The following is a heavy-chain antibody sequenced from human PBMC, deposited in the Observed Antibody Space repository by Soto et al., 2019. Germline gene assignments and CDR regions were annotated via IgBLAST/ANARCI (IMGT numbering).Heavy chain of an antibody. V-gene: IGHV4-39*01. Sequence: SETLSLTCTVSGGSISSSSYYWGWIRQPPGKGLEWIGSIYYSGTTYYNPSLKSRVTISVDTSKNQFSLKLSSVTAADTAVYYCARLSGLQYRPQDYWGQGTLVTVSS. CDR2: IYYSGTT. D-gene: IGHD4-4*01. CDR1: GGSISSSSYY. CDR3: ARLSGLQYRPQDY. J-gene: IGHJ4*02.